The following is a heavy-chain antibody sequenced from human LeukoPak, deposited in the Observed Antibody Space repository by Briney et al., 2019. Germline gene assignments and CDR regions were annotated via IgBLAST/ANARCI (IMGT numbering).Heavy chain of an antibody. D-gene: IGHD6-19*01. V-gene: IGHV3-48*03. CDR3: ARDVWVAGADYYFYYGMDV. Sequence: GGSLRLSCAASGFTFSRYEMNWVRQAPGKGLEWVSYISSSGSTIYYADSVKGRFTISRDNAKNSLYLQMNSLRAEDTAVYYCARDVWVAGADYYFYYGMDVWGQGTTVTVSS. J-gene: IGHJ6*02. CDR2: ISSSGSTI. CDR1: GFTFSRYE.